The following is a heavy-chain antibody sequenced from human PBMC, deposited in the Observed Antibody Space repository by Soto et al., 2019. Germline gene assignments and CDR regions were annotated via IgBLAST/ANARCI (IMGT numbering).Heavy chain of an antibody. CDR3: AKEGAAAAQEDYFDF. J-gene: IGHJ4*02. Sequence: PGGSLRLSCAASGFTFSACGMHWVRQAPGKGLEWVAVIWYDGSNQFYADSVEGRFTISRGNSKSTVYLQMNSLKAGDTAVYYCAKEGAAAAQEDYFDFWGQGTLVTVSS. V-gene: IGHV3-33*06. D-gene: IGHD6-13*01. CDR1: GFTFSACG. CDR2: IWYDGSNQ.